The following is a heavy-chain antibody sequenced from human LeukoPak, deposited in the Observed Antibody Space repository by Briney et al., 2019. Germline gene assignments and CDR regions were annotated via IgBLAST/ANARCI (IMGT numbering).Heavy chain of an antibody. Sequence: SETLSLTCAVYGGSFSGYYWSWIRQPPGTGLEWIGEINHSGSTNYNPSLKSRVTISVDTSKNQFSLKLSSVTAADTAVYYCARDESLRILDYWGQGTLVTVSS. CDR1: GGSFSGYY. CDR3: ARDESLRILDY. V-gene: IGHV4-34*01. CDR2: INHSGST. D-gene: IGHD3-9*01. J-gene: IGHJ4*02.